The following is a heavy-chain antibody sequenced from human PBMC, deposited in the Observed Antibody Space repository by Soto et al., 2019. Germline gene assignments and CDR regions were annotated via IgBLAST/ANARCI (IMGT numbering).Heavy chain of an antibody. CDR2: IYYSGST. V-gene: IGHV4-39*01. J-gene: IGHJ5*01. Sequence: SETLSLTCTVSGGSISSSSYYWGWIRQPPGKGLEWIGSIYYSGSTYYNLSLKSRVAISVDTSKSQFSLNVTSVTAADTAVYFCARGRYCLTGRCFPNWFDSWGQGALVTVSS. CDR1: GGSISSSSYY. D-gene: IGHD7-27*01. CDR3: ARGRYCLTGRCFPNWFDS.